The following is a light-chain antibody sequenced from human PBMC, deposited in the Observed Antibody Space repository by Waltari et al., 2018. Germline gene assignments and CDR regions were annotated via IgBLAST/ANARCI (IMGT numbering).Light chain of an antibody. CDR2: DAS. J-gene: IGKJ3*01. CDR1: QSVSNY. V-gene: IGKV3-11*01. CDR3: QLRYSWPPKFT. Sequence: EIVLTQSPATLSLSPGERATLSCEASQSVSNYLAWYQQKLGRTPRLLIYDASNRATGIPARFSGSGSGTDFTLTISGLEPEDSAVYYCQLRYSWPPKFTFGPGTKVEIK.